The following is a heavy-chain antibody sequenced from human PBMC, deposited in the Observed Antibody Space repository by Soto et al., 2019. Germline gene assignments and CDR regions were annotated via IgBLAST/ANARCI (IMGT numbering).Heavy chain of an antibody. J-gene: IGHJ6*02. CDR1: GFTFSDYY. D-gene: IGHD6-19*01. Sequence: GGSLRLSCAASGFTFSDYYMSWIRQAPGKGLEWVSYISSSGSTIYYADSVKGRFTISRDNAKNSLHLQMNSLRAEATAVYCCARGLAVAGTREYYYYGMDVWGQGTTVTVSS. CDR2: ISSSGSTI. V-gene: IGHV3-11*01. CDR3: ARGLAVAGTREYYYYGMDV.